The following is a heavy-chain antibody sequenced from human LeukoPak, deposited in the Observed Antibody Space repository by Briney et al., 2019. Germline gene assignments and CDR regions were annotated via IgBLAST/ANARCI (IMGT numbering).Heavy chain of an antibody. CDR1: GFTFDDYA. CDR3: AKGVRITMVRGAFDI. V-gene: IGHV3-9*01. Sequence: GGSLRLSCAASGFTFDDYAMHWVRQAPGKGLEWVSGISWNSGSIGYADSVKGRFTISRDNAKNSLYLQMNSLRAEDTALYYCAKGVRITMVRGAFDIWGQGTMVTDSS. J-gene: IGHJ3*02. CDR2: ISWNSGSI. D-gene: IGHD3-10*01.